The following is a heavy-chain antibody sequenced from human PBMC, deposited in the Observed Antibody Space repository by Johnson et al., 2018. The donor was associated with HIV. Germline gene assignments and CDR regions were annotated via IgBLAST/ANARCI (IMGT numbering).Heavy chain of an antibody. D-gene: IGHD5-12*01. J-gene: IGHJ3*02. CDR2: ISWNSGRI. Sequence: VQLVESGGGLVQPGGSLRLSCAASGFTFDDYAMHWVRQAPGKGLEWVSGISWNSGRIDYAASVNGRFPISRDNAKNSLYLQMSSLKAEDTALYYCVKERRGLDAFDIWGQGTMVTVSS. CDR3: VKERRGLDAFDI. CDR1: GFTFDDYA. V-gene: IGHV3-9*01.